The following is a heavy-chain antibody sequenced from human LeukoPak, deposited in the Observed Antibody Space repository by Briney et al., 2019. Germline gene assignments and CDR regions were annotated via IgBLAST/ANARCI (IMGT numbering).Heavy chain of an antibody. V-gene: IGHV3-21*04. D-gene: IGHD3-10*01. CDR2: ISSSSSYI. J-gene: IGHJ4*02. CDR1: GFTFSSYS. Sequence: PGGSLRLSCAASGFTFSSYSMNWVRQAPGKGLEWVSSISSSSSYIYYADSVKGRFTISRDNSKNTLYLQMNSLRAEDTAVYYCAKLHGLWFGESFDYWGQGTLVTVSS. CDR3: AKLHGLWFGESFDY.